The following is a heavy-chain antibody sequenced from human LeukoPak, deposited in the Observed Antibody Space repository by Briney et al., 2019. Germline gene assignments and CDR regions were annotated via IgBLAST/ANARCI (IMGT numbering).Heavy chain of an antibody. J-gene: IGHJ5*02. CDR3: AKAAWELLRNWFDP. V-gene: IGHV1-2*02. CDR1: GYAFTGYY. D-gene: IGHD1-26*01. CDR2: INPNSGGT. Sequence: ASVKVSCKASGYAFTGYYMHWVRQAPGQGLECMGWINPNSGGTNYAQKFQGRVTMTRDTSISTAYMELSRLRSDDTAVYYCAKAAWELLRNWFDPWGQGTLVTVSS.